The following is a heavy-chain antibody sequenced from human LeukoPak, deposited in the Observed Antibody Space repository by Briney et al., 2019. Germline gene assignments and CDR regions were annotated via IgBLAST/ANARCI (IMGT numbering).Heavy chain of an antibody. CDR1: GGSISRHY. V-gene: IGHV4-59*11. CDR3: AREPGGARGYSYGYGYYYYMDV. J-gene: IGHJ6*03. D-gene: IGHD5-18*01. CDR2: VYYSVST. Sequence: KSSETLSLTCTLSGGSISRHYWSWIRQPAGKGRNWIGYVYYSVSTNYHPSLKSRVTISVDTSKDQFSLKLSSVTAADTAVYYCAREPGGARGYSYGYGYYYYMDVWGKGTTVTVSS.